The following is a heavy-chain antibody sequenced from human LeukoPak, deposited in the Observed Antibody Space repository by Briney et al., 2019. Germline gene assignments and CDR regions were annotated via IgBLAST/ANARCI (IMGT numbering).Heavy chain of an antibody. V-gene: IGHV3-30*03. CDR3: ARDQRGDSFGENDY. CDR2: ISYDGSNK. J-gene: IGHJ4*02. D-gene: IGHD5-18*01. CDR1: GFTFSSYG. Sequence: PGRSLRLSCAASGFTFSSYGMHWVRQAPGKGLEWVAVISYDGSNKYYADSVKGRFTISRDNTKNSLYLQMNSLRAEDTAVYYCARDQRGDSFGENDYWGQGTLVTVSS.